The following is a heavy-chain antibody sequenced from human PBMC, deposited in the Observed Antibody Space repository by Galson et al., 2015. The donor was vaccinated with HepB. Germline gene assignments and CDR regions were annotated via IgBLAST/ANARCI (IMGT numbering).Heavy chain of an antibody. CDR2: IKQDGSEK. J-gene: IGHJ4*02. CDR1: GFTFTSHW. CDR3: ARAATYYYNYNSPREPDY. D-gene: IGHD3-10*01. Sequence: SLRLSCVASGFTFTSHWMSWVRQAPGKGLEWVANIKQDGSEKQYVDSEKGRFTISRDNAKNSLYLQMNSLRAEDTAVYYCARAATYYYNYNSPREPDYWGQGTLVTVSS. V-gene: IGHV3-7*03.